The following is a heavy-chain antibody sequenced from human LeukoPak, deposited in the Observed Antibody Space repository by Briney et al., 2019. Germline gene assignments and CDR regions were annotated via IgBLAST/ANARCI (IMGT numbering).Heavy chain of an antibody. Sequence: PGGSLRLSCAASGFTFSSYGMHWVRQAPGKGLEWVAFIRYDGSNKYYADSMKGRFTISRDNSKNTLYLQMNSLRAEDTAVYYCAGLQRITIFGVVIWGQGTMVTVSS. CDR1: GFTFSSYG. CDR3: AGLQRITIFGVVI. J-gene: IGHJ3*02. V-gene: IGHV3-30*02. D-gene: IGHD3-3*01. CDR2: IRYDGSNK.